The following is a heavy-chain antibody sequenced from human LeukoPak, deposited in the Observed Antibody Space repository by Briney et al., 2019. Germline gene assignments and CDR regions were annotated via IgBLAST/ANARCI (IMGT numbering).Heavy chain of an antibody. CDR1: GGSVSSGSYY. V-gene: IGHV4-61*01. J-gene: IGHJ4*02. CDR2: IYYSGST. D-gene: IGHD3-22*01. CDR3: ARRRLGSSGFWKGYFDY. Sequence: PSETLSLTCTVSGGSVSSGSYYWSWIRQPPGKGLEWIGYIYYSGSTNYNPSLKSRVTISVDTSKNQFSLKLSSVTAADTAVYYCARRRLGSSGFWKGYFDYWGQGTLVTVSS.